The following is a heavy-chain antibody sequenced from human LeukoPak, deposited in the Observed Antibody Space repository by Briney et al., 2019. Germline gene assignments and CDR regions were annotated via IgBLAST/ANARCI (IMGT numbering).Heavy chain of an antibody. V-gene: IGHV3-48*04. D-gene: IGHD2-2*01. J-gene: IGHJ3*02. CDR3: ARAYCSSTSGYSGWFGESHDAFDI. Sequence: GGSLRLSCAASGFTFSSYSMNWVRQAPGKGLEWVSYISSSSSTIYYADSVKGRFTISRDNAKNSLYLQMNSLRAEDTAVYYCARAYCSSTSGYSGWFGESHDAFDIWGQGTMVTVSS. CDR2: ISSSSSTI. CDR1: GFTFSSYS.